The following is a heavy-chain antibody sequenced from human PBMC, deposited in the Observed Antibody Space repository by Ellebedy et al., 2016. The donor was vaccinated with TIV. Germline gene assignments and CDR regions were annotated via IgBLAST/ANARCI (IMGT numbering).Heavy chain of an antibody. D-gene: IGHD1-1*01. CDR1: GFTLSNDW. J-gene: IGHJ4*02. CDR3: GRGTGAYGGYIDY. Sequence: PGGSLRLSCAGSGFTLSNDWVNWVRQAPGKGLDWVANIEPDGNKKNYVASVKGRFTVSRDNGKNSVYLQMNSLRVEDTAVYYCGRGTGAYGGYIDYWGQGILVTVSS. V-gene: IGHV3-7*03. CDR2: IEPDGNKK.